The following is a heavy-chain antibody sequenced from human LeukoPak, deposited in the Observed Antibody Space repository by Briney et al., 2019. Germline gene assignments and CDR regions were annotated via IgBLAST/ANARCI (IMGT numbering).Heavy chain of an antibody. CDR3: TSGAGGQDY. CDR1: GFTFRSYD. CDR2: IGTAGEI. D-gene: IGHD3-10*01. J-gene: IGHJ4*02. V-gene: IGHV3-13*01. Sequence: GGSLRLSCAASGFTFRSYDMHWVRQATGKGLEWVSGIGTAGEIYYPGSVKGRFTISRDNAKNSMFLQMSSLRVEDTAVYYCTSGAGGQDYWGQGTLVTVSS.